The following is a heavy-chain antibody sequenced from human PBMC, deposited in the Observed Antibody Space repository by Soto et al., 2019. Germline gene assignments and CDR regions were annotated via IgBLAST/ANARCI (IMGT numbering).Heavy chain of an antibody. Sequence: GGSLRLSCAASGFPFSTYWMSWVRQAPGRGLEWVANIKQDGSEQYYVDSVRGRFTISRDNGKNSLYLQMNGLRAEDTAVYYCAKDWRYCSAASCPLAEYFQHWGQGTLVTVSS. V-gene: IGHV3-7*01. J-gene: IGHJ1*01. CDR3: AKDWRYCSAASCPLAEYFQH. CDR2: IKQDGSEQ. CDR1: GFPFSTYW. D-gene: IGHD2-15*01.